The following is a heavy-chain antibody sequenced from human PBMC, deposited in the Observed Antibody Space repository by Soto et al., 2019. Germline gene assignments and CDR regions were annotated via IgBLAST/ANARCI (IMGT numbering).Heavy chain of an antibody. CDR1: GFTFSDYA. D-gene: IGHD2-15*01. CDR2: IGGSGGSI. Sequence: GGSLRLSCAASGFTFSDYAMGWVRQAPGKGLRWVSSIGGSGGSISYTDSVKGRFTISRDNSKNTLYLQMTSLRAEDTAVYYCARDILFDYWGQGTLVTVSS. CDR3: ARDILFDY. J-gene: IGHJ4*02. V-gene: IGHV3-23*01.